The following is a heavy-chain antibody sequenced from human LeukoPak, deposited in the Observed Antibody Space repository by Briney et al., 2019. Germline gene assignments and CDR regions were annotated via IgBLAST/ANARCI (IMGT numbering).Heavy chain of an antibody. CDR3: ASRAVAGTD. D-gene: IGHD6-19*01. Sequence: PGGTLRLSCAASGFNVSSSYMSWVRQAPGKGLEWVSVVYSGGITYYADSVKGRFTISRDNSKDTLYPQMDSLRADDTAVYYCASRAVAGTDWGQGTLVTVSS. J-gene: IGHJ4*02. CDR1: GFNVSSSY. CDR2: VYSGGIT. V-gene: IGHV3-53*01.